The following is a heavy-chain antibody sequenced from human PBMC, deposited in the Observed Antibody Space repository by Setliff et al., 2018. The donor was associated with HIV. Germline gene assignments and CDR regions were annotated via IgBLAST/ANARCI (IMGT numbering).Heavy chain of an antibody. D-gene: IGHD2-8*01. J-gene: IGHJ4*02. V-gene: IGHV1-18*01. Sequence: AASVKVSCKASGDTFSNSLVTWVRQAPGQGLEWMGWISTYSDETSSSQNLQGRLTMTTDTSTGTAYMELSSLRSEDTAVYYCASGSGYCKNGNCYIGVHKNPDKYYFDYWGQGTLVTVSS. CDR2: ISTYSDET. CDR3: ASGSGYCKNGNCYIGVHKNPDKYYFDY. CDR1: GDTFSNSL.